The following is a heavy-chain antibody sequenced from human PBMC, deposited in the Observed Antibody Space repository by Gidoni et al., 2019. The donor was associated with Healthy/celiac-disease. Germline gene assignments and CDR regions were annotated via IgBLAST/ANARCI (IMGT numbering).Heavy chain of an antibody. CDR3: ARDQFQMVYARGTFDY. V-gene: IGHV3-21*01. Sequence: VQLVESGGGLVKHGGSRSISCAASAIRFSSFSLNLVRQAQGKGLEWVSSISSSSSYVYSADSVKGRFTISMNHAKNSLFRQMNSLRPGDTAVYYCARDQFQMVYARGTFDYWGQGTLVTVSS. D-gene: IGHD2-8*01. J-gene: IGHJ4*02. CDR2: ISSSSSYV. CDR1: AIRFSSFS.